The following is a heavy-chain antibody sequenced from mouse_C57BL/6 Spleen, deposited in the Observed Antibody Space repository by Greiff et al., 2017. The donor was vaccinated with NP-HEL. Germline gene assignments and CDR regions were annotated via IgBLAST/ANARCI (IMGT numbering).Heavy chain of an antibody. V-gene: IGHV5-4*03. J-gene: IGHJ3*01. D-gene: IGHD1-1*01. Sequence: EVKLMESGGGLVKPGGSLKLSCAASGFTFSSYAMSWVRQTPEKRLEWVATISDGGSYTYYPDNVKGRFTISRDNAKNKLYLQMSHLKSEDTAMYYCARRLDYYGSSPWFAYWGQGTLVTVSA. CDR2: ISDGGSYT. CDR1: GFTFSSYA. CDR3: ARRLDYYGSSPWFAY.